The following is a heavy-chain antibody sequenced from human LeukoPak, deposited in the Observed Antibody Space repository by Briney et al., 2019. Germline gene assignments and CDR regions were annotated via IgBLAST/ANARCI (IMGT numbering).Heavy chain of an antibody. Sequence: ASVKVSCKTSGYTFTDYYLYWVRQAPGQGPEWMGRISPDNGVTKIAQKFQGRVTMTRDTSINTIYMELGRLTGDDTAVYYWARKTPALDYWGQGTKISV. CDR3: ARKTPALDY. CDR1: GYTFTDYY. D-gene: IGHD4-23*01. CDR2: ISPDNGVT. V-gene: IGHV1-2*06. J-gene: IGHJ4*02.